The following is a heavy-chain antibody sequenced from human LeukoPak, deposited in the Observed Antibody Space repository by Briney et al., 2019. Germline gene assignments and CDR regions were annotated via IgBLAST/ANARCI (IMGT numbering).Heavy chain of an antibody. V-gene: IGHV5-51*01. CDR3: ARSKQQLANWFDP. D-gene: IGHD6-13*01. Sequence: PGESLNISCKGSGYSFTSYWIGWARQMPGKGLEWMGIIYPGDSDTRYSPSFQGQVTISADKSISTAYLQWSSLKASDTAMYYCARSKQQLANWFDPWGQGTLVTVSS. J-gene: IGHJ5*02. CDR1: GYSFTSYW. CDR2: IYPGDSDT.